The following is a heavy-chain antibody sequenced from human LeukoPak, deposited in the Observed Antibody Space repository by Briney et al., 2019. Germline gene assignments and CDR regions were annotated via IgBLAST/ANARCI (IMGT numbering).Heavy chain of an antibody. D-gene: IGHD6-13*01. CDR2: THYSGST. V-gene: IGHV4-59*08. Sequence: SETLSLTCAVTGGSISSYYWSWIRQPPGKGLEWIGYTHYSGSTDYNPSLKTRVTISVDTSKNQFSLKLSSVTAADTAVYYCARGAAGTVPFDYWGQGTLVTVSS. CDR3: ARGAAGTVPFDY. CDR1: GGSISSYY. J-gene: IGHJ4*02.